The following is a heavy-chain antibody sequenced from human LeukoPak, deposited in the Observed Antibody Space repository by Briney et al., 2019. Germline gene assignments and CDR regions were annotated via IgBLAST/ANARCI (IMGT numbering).Heavy chain of an antibody. D-gene: IGHD5-12*01. J-gene: IGHJ4*02. V-gene: IGHV3-74*01. CDR2: INSDGSST. CDR3: AWSGYDFDY. Sequence: PGGSLRLSCAASGFTFRSYCMHWVRQAPGKGLVWVSRINSDGSSTSYADSVKGRFTISRDNAKNTLYLQMNSLRAEDTAVYYCAWSGYDFDYWGQGTLVTVSS. CDR1: GFTFRSYC.